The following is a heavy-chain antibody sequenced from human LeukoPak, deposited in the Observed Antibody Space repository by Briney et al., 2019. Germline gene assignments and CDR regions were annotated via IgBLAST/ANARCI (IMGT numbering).Heavy chain of an antibody. J-gene: IGHJ4*02. CDR1: GFTFSSYA. V-gene: IGHV3-48*01. CDR2: IYRDSSVK. D-gene: IGHD3-10*01. Sequence: GGSLRLSCAASGFTFSSYAMSWVRQAPGKGLEWISCIYRDSSVKHYADSVGGRFTVSRDNAKNSVYLQMNSLRAEDTAVYFCARYGSGSNYRDPFDSWGQGTLVTVSS. CDR3: ARYGSGSNYRDPFDS.